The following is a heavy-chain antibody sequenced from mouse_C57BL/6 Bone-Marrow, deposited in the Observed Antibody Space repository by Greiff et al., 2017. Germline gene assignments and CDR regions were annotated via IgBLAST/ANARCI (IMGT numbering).Heavy chain of an antibody. CDR3: ARSGSGYNY. V-gene: IGHV1-82*01. Sequence: QVQLQQSGPELVKPGASVKISCKASGYAFSSSWMNWVKQRPGKGLEWIGRLYPGDGDTNYNGKFKGKATLTADKSSSTAYMQLSSLTSEDSAVYFCARSGSGYNYWGQGTTLTVSS. CDR1: GYAFSSSW. J-gene: IGHJ2*01. D-gene: IGHD3-2*02. CDR2: LYPGDGDT.